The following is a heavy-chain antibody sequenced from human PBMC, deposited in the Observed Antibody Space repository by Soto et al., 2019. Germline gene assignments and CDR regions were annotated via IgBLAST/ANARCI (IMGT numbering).Heavy chain of an antibody. J-gene: IGHJ5*02. D-gene: IGHD6-25*01. V-gene: IGHV4-59*01. CDR1: GGSISSYY. CDR2: IYYSGST. Sequence: QVQLQESGPGLVKPSETLSLTCTVSGGSISSYYWSWIRQPPGKGLEWIGYIYYSGSTNYNPSLKSRDPISVDTSKNQLSLKLSAVTAADTAVYYCARPHGGSSGWDNWFDPWGQGTLVTVSS. CDR3: ARPHGGSSGWDNWFDP.